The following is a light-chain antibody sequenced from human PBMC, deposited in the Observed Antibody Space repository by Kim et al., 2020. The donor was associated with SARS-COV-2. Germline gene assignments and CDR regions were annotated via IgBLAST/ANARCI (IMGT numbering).Light chain of an antibody. CDR2: GKN. CDR1: RHRSYY. J-gene: IGLJ2*01. Sequence: ALGQTVRITCGGDRHRSYYATWYQQKPGQAPIVVIYGKNNRPAGIPDRFSGSSSGNTASLTITGTQAGDEADYYCNSRDSNDNVVFGGGTQLTVL. V-gene: IGLV3-19*01. CDR3: NSRDSNDNVV.